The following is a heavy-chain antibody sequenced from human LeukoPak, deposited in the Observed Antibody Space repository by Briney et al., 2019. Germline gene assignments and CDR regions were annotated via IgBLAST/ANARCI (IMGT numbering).Heavy chain of an antibody. D-gene: IGHD1-1*01. CDR1: GYTFTSYD. CDR2: MNPNSGNT. V-gene: IGHV1-8*01. Sequence: GASVKVSCKASGYTFTSYDINWVRQATGQGLEWMGWMNPNSGNTGYAQKFQGRVTMTRNTSISAAYMELSSLRSEDTAVYYCARGTTRRKGDYVAYWGQGTLVTVSS. J-gene: IGHJ4*02. CDR3: ARGTTRRKGDYVAY.